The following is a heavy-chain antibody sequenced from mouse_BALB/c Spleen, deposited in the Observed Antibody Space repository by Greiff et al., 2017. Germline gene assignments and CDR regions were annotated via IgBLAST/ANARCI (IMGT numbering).Heavy chain of an antibody. V-gene: IGHV3-6*02. D-gene: IGHD3-1*01. J-gene: IGHJ2*01. Sequence: ESGHGLVKPSQSLSLTCSVTGYSITSGYYWNWIRQFPGNKLEWMGYISYDGSNNYNPSLKNRISITRDTSKNQFFLKLNSVTTEDTATYYCARDRGYWVDYWGQGTTLTVSS. CDR3: ARDRGYWVDY. CDR2: ISYDGSN. CDR1: GYSITSGYY.